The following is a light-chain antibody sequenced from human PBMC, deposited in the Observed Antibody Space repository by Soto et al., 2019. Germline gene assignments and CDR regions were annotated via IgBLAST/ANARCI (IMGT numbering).Light chain of an antibody. CDR2: GAS. V-gene: IGKV3-11*01. CDR3: QQRNSWTIT. CDR1: PSVDSY. Sequence: EIVCTQSPASLSLSQGERATISCRASPSVDSYLVWYQKNTCQDPRILIFGASNRATGIPSRFSGSVSGTDFTLTLNRLETEDCAVYYGQQRNSWTITFCPWTRLEIK. J-gene: IGKJ5*01.